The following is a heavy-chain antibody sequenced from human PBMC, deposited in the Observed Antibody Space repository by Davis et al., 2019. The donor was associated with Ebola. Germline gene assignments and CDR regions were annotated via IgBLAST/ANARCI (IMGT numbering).Heavy chain of an antibody. CDR2: INAGNGNT. CDR3: AREGLVVVTATLGYYGMDV. V-gene: IGHV1-3*01. J-gene: IGHJ6*02. Sequence: AASVTVSCKASGYTFTSYAMHWVRQAPGQRLEWMGWINAGNGNTKYSQKFQGRVTITRDTSAITAYMELSSLRSEDTAVYYCAREGLVVVTATLGYYGMDVWGQGTLVTVSS. CDR1: GYTFTSYA. D-gene: IGHD2-21*02.